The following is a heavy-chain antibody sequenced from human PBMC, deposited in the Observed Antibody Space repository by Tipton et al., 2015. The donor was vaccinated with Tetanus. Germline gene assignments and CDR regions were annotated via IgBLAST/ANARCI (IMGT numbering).Heavy chain of an antibody. V-gene: IGHV3-23*01. CDR3: AKGRSNYYDSSGYIGGVFDY. CDR1: GFTFSSYA. D-gene: IGHD3-22*01. Sequence: SLRLSCAASGFTFSSYAMSWVRQAPGKGLEWVSAISGSGGSTYYADSVKGRFTISRDNSKNTLYLQMNSLRAEDTAVYYCAKGRSNYYDSSGYIGGVFDYWGQGTLVTVSS. CDR2: ISGSGGST. J-gene: IGHJ4*02.